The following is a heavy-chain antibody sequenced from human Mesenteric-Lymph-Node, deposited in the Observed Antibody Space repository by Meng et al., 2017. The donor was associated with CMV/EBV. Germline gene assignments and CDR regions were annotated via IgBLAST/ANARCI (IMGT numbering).Heavy chain of an antibody. CDR3: AREGLSGGSWFDP. J-gene: IGHJ5*02. CDR1: GYTFTGFY. CDR2: INPNSGAT. V-gene: IGHV1-2*02. Sequence: ASVKVSCKSSGYTFTGFYIHWVRQAPGQGLEWMGWINPNSGATRYARKYQGRVTVTRDTSISTAYMELSGLTSDDTAVYYCAREGLSGGSWFDPWGQGTLVTVSS. D-gene: IGHD6-19*01.